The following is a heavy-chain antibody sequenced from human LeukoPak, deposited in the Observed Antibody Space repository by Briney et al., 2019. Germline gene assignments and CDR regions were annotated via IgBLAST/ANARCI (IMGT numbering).Heavy chain of an antibody. D-gene: IGHD4-17*01. J-gene: IGHJ4*02. CDR2: ISSSGSTI. CDR1: GFTFSSYE. CDR3: ARDFYGDYPDY. V-gene: IGHV3-48*03. Sequence: GGSLRLSCAASGFTFSSYEMNWVRQAPGKGLEWVSYISSSGSTIYYADSVKGRFTISRDNAKNSLYLQMNSLRAEDTAVYYCARDFYGDYPDYWGQGTLVTVSS.